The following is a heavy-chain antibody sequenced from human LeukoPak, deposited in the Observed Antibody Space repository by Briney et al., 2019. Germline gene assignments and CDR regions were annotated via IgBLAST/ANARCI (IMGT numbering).Heavy chain of an antibody. J-gene: IGHJ4*02. CDR3: ASGGIIAVAGTGDY. CDR1: GFTFSSYE. Sequence: PGGSLRLSCAASGFTFSSYEMNWVRQAPGKGLEWVSYISSSGSTIYYADSVKGRFTISRDNAKNSLYLQMNSLRAEGTAVYYCASGGIIAVAGTGDYWGQGTLVTVSS. V-gene: IGHV3-48*03. CDR2: ISSSGSTI. D-gene: IGHD6-19*01.